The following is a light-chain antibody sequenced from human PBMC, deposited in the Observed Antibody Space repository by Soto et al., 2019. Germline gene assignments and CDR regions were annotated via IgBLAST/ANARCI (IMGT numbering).Light chain of an antibody. CDR3: SSYTSGSTLPWV. CDR1: NSDVGTYNY. CDR2: GVY. V-gene: IGLV2-14*01. Sequence: QSALTQPRSVSGSPGQSVTISCTGTNSDVGTYNYVSWYQQHPGKAPKLIIFGVYDRPSGISDRFSGSKSGNTASLTIFGLQVEDEAVYYCSSYTSGSTLPWVFGTGTKLTVL. J-gene: IGLJ1*01.